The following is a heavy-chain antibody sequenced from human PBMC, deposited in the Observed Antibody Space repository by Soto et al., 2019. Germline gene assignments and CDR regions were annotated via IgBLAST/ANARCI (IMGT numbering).Heavy chain of an antibody. D-gene: IGHD4-4*01. Sequence: SETLSLTCTVSGGSVSRDSNFWSWIRQPPGKGLEWIGYIYYSGPTRYNPYLESRVTISIDSSKNHVSLNLTSVTAADTAVYYCARGYSHYAHWGRGTLVTVPQ. CDR3: ARGYSHYAH. CDR2: IYYSGPT. V-gene: IGHV4-61*01. CDR1: GGSVSRDSNF. J-gene: IGHJ4*02.